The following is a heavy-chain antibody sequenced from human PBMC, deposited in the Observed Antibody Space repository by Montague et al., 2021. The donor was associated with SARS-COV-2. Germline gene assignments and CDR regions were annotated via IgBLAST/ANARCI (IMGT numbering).Heavy chain of an antibody. V-gene: IGHV3-33*01. CDR3: SGSYPYYGMDV. CDR1: GFTFSSYG. D-gene: IGHD3-16*02. Sequence: SLRLSCAASGFTFSSYGMPWVRQAPGKGLEWVAVIWYDGSNKYSADSVKGRFTISRDNSKNTLYLQMNSLRAEDTAVYYCSGSYPYYGMDVWGQGTTVTVSS. J-gene: IGHJ6*02. CDR2: IWYDGSNK.